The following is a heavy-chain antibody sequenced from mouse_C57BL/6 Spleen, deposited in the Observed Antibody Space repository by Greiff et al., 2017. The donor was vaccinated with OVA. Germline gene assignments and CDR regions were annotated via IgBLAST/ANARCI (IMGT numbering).Heavy chain of an antibody. CDR1: GYTFTTYP. Sequence: VKLVESGAELVKPGASVKMSCKASGYTFTTYPIEWMKQNHGKSLEWIGNFHPYNDDTKYNEKFKGKATLTVEKSSSTVYLELSRLTSDDSAVYYCARRGGEEPNFDYWAQGTTLTVSS. D-gene: IGHD6-5*01. V-gene: IGHV1-47*01. CDR3: ARRGGEEPNFDY. J-gene: IGHJ2*01. CDR2: FHPYNDDT.